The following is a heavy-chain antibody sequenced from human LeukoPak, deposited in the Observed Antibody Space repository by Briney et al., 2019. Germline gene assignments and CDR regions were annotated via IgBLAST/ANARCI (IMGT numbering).Heavy chain of an antibody. Sequence: GGSLRLSCVVSGFTFSSYNMNWVRQAPGKGLEWVSSIGTINNYIYYADSVTGRFTISRDNAKNPLYLQMNSLRAEDTAVYYCARGRYYDSSGYVNYYYYYYMDVWGKGTTVTVSS. J-gene: IGHJ6*03. CDR2: IGTINNYI. CDR1: GFTFSSYN. CDR3: ARGRYYDSSGYVNYYYYYYMDV. D-gene: IGHD3-22*01. V-gene: IGHV3-21*01.